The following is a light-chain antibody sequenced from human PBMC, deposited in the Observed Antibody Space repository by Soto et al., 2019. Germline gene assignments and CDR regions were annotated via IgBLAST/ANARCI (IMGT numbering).Light chain of an antibody. CDR1: GSDIGASNS. Sequence: QAVLTQPASVSGSPGQSITISCTGTGSDIGASNSVSWYQQHPGKAPKLIIYDVYNRPSGISHRFSGSRSGNTASLTMSGLQADDEADYYCNSYTTSNTLVFGGGTKVTVL. J-gene: IGLJ3*02. V-gene: IGLV2-14*03. CDR2: DVY. CDR3: NSYTTSNTLV.